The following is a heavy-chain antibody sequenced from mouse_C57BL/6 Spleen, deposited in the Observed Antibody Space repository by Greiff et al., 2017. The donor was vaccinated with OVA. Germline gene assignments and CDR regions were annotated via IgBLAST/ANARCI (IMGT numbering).Heavy chain of an antibody. Sequence: VQLQQPGAELVKPGASVKLSCKASGYTFTSYWMHWVKQRPGQGLEWIGMIHPNSGSTNYNEKFKSKATLTVDKSSSTAYMQLSSLTSEDSAVYYCARERGSRGYYFDYWGQGTTLTVSS. CDR3: ARERGSRGYYFDY. J-gene: IGHJ2*01. CDR2: IHPNSGST. D-gene: IGHD1-1*01. CDR1: GYTFTSYW. V-gene: IGHV1-64*01.